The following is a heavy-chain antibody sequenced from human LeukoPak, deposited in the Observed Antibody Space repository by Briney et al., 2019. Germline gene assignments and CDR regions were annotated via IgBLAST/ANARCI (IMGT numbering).Heavy chain of an antibody. CDR1: GYTFTSYD. CDR2: MNPNSGNT. Sequence: ASVKVSCKGSGYTFTSYDINWVRQATGQGLEWMGWMNPNSGNTGYAQKFQGRVTMTGNTSISTAYMELSSLRSEDTAVYYCARQNYYGSGSYFYYYYYMDVWGKGTTVTISS. J-gene: IGHJ6*03. CDR3: ARQNYYGSGSYFYYYYYMDV. D-gene: IGHD3-10*01. V-gene: IGHV1-8*01.